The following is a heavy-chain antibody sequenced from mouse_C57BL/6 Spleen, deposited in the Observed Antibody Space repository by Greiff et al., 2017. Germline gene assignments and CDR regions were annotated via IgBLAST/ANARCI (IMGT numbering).Heavy chain of an antibody. CDR2: IDPSDSET. CDR1: GYTFTSYW. V-gene: IGHV1-52*01. D-gene: IGHD2-4*01. Sequence: QVQLQQPGAELVRPGSSVTLSCKASGYTFTSYWMHWVKQRPIQGLEWIGNIDPSDSETHYNQKFKDKATLTVDKSSSTAYMQLSSLTSEDSAVYYCARWGDYGFAYWGQGTLVTVSA. J-gene: IGHJ3*01. CDR3: ARWGDYGFAY.